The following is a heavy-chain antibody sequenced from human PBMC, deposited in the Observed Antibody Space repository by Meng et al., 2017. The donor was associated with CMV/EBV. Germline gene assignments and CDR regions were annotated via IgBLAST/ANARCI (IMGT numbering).Heavy chain of an antibody. Sequence: GGSLRLSCAASGFTFSSYAMSWVCQAPRKGLEWVSSISSSSSYIYYADSVKGRFTISRDNAKNSLYLQMNSLRAEDTAVYYCARDREGAADYPRYYFDYWGQGTLVTVSS. V-gene: IGHV3-21*01. J-gene: IGHJ4*02. CDR3: ARDREGAADYPRYYFDY. CDR1: GFTFSSYA. D-gene: IGHD6-13*01. CDR2: ISSSSSYI.